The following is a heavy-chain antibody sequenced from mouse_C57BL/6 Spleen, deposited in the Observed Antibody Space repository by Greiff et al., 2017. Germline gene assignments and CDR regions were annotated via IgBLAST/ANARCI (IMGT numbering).Heavy chain of an antibody. Sequence: QVQLQQSGAELAKPGASVKLSCKASGYTFTSYWMHWVKQRPGQGLEWIGYINPSSGYTKYNQKFKDKATLTADKSSSTAYMQLSSLTYEDSAVYYCARPGVITTVVATDYAMDYWGQGTSVTVSS. CDR1: GYTFTSYW. J-gene: IGHJ4*01. CDR2: INPSSGYT. V-gene: IGHV1-7*01. CDR3: ARPGVITTVVATDYAMDY. D-gene: IGHD1-1*01.